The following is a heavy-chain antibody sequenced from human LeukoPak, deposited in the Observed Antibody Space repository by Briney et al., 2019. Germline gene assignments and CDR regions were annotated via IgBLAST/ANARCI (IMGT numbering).Heavy chain of an antibody. CDR1: GGSISRYY. Sequence: PSETLSLTCTVSGGSISRYYWSWIRQPPGKGLEWIGYIYYSGSTNYNPSLKSRVTISVDTSKNQFSLKLSSVTAADTAVYYCARQRGLSRSWYPLDYWGQGTLDTVSS. CDR2: IYYSGST. CDR3: ARQRGLSRSWYPLDY. D-gene: IGHD6-13*01. V-gene: IGHV4-59*01. J-gene: IGHJ4*02.